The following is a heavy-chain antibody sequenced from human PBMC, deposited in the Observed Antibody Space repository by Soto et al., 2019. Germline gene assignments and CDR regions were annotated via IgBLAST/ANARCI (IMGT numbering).Heavy chain of an antibody. CDR1: GGSFGGYY. Sequence: SETLSLTCAVYGGSFGGYYWCWIRQPPWKGLEWIGEINHRGSPNYNPSPKSRVTISADTSKNQFTLKLSSVTAADTAVYYCARGHIAAVVSFVRDYSYSGMDFWGQGTPVTVSS. V-gene: IGHV4-34*01. CDR2: INHRGSP. J-gene: IGHJ6*02. D-gene: IGHD6-6*01. CDR3: ARGHIAAVVSFVRDYSYSGMDF.